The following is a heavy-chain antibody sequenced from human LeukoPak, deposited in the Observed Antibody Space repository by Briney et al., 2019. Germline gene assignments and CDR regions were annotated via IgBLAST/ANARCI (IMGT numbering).Heavy chain of an antibody. V-gene: IGHV1-69*04. CDR3: ASHFIVATTSGPFDY. Sequence: SVKVSCKASGGTFSSYAISWVRQAPGQGLEWMGRIIPILGIANYAQKFQGRVTITADKSTSTAYMELTSLRSEDTAVYYCASHFIVATTSGPFDYWGQGTLVTVSS. J-gene: IGHJ4*02. CDR1: GGTFSSYA. D-gene: IGHD5-12*01. CDR2: IIPILGIA.